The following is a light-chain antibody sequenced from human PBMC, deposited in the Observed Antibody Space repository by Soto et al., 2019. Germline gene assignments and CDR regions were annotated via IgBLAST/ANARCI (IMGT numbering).Light chain of an antibody. V-gene: IGKV1-17*01. CDR3: LQHNSYPFT. CDR2: GAS. J-gene: IGKJ3*01. Sequence: DIQMTQSPSSLSASVGDRFTITCRASQGIGNDLGWFQQKPGKAPKRLIYGASTLQSGVPSRFSGSRSGTEFTLTISSLQPEDFATYYCLQHNSYPFTFGPGTKVDIK. CDR1: QGIGND.